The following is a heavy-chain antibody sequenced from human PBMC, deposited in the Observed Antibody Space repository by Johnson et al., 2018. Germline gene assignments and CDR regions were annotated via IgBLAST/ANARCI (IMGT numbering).Heavy chain of an antibody. J-gene: IGHJ1*01. Sequence: VQLLESGGGLVQPGRSLRLSCAASGFTFDDYAMHWVRQAPGKGLEWVSGISWNSGSIGFADSVKGRFTISRDNAKNSLYLQMNSLRAEDTDVYGLIQRPILRAEYFQQWGQGTLVIVSS. CDR2: ISWNSGSI. CDR3: IQRPILRAEYFQQ. CDR1: GFTFDDYA. D-gene: IGHD5-18*01. V-gene: IGHV3-9*01.